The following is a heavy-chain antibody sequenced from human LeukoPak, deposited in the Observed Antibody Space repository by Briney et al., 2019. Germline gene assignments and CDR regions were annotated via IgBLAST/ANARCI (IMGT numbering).Heavy chain of an antibody. CDR1: GGSISSSGYY. V-gene: IGHV4-39*01. Sequence: SETLSLTCTVSGGSISSSGYYWGWIRQPPGKGLEWIGSIYYSESTYYNPSLKSRVTMSVDTSKYQFSLKVSSVTAADTAVYYCARHRAGAGKYFDYWGQGALVTVSS. CDR2: IYYSEST. D-gene: IGHD1-26*01. J-gene: IGHJ4*02. CDR3: ARHRAGAGKYFDY.